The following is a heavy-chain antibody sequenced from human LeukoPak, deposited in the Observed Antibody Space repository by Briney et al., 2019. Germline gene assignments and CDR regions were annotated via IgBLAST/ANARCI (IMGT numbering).Heavy chain of an antibody. D-gene: IGHD3-9*01. CDR2: IIPIFGTA. J-gene: IGHJ4*02. CDR3: ATTSYDILTGYYNLNLDY. Sequence: SVKVSCKASGGTFSSYAISWVRQAPGQGLEWMGGIIPIFGTANYAQKFQGRVTITADESTSTAYMELSSLRSEDTAVYYCATTSYDILTGYYNLNLDYWGQGTLVTVSS. V-gene: IGHV1-69*13. CDR1: GGTFSSYA.